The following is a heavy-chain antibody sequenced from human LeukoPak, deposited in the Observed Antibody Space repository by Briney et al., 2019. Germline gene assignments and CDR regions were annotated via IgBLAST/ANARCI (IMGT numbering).Heavy chain of an antibody. CDR3: ARGYGSGSYYYYYMDV. CDR2: IIPIFGTA. CDR1: GGTFSSYA. Sequence: GASVKVSCKASGGTFSSYAISWVRQAPGQGLEWMGGIIPIFGTANYAQKFQGRVTITADESTSTAYMELSSLRSEDTAVYYCARGYGSGSYYYYYMDVWGKGTTVTVSS. V-gene: IGHV1-69*13. J-gene: IGHJ6*03. D-gene: IGHD3-10*01.